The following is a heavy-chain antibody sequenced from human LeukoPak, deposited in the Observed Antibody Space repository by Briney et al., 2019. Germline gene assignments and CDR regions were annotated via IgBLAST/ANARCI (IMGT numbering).Heavy chain of an antibody. CDR2: INPNSGGT. CDR3: ARVGSDSSGWRRFDY. J-gene: IGHJ4*02. V-gene: IGHV1-2*02. CDR1: GYTFTSYA. Sequence: ASVKVSCKASGYTFTSYAMNWVRQAPGQGLEWMGWINPNSGGTNSAQKFQGRVTMTRDTSISTAYMELSRLRSGDTAVYYCARVGSDSSGWRRFDYWGQGTLVTVSS. D-gene: IGHD6-19*01.